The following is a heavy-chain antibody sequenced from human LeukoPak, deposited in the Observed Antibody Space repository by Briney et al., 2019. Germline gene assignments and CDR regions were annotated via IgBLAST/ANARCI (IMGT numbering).Heavy chain of an antibody. Sequence: GGSLRLSCAASGFIFSRYSMHWVRQAPGKGLEWMAVMSFDGSNKYYADSVQGRFTISRDNSQNTLYLQMNSLRAEDTAMYYCAKDLRVDVAAAAGYYFDYWGQGTLVTVSS. J-gene: IGHJ4*02. D-gene: IGHD6-25*01. V-gene: IGHV3-30*04. CDR2: MSFDGSNK. CDR3: AKDLRVDVAAAAGYYFDY. CDR1: GFIFSRYS.